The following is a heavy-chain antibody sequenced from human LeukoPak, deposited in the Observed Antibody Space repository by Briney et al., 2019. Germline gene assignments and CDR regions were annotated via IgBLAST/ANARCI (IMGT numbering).Heavy chain of an antibody. CDR1: GGSFSGYY. CDR2: INHSGST. J-gene: IGHJ4*02. V-gene: IGHV4-34*01. Sequence: PSETLSLTCAVYGGSFSGYYWSWIRQPPGKGLEWIGEINHSGSTNYNPSLKSRVTISVDTSKNQFSLKLSSVTAADTAVYYCARESSSRKKDYFDYWGQGTLVTVSS. D-gene: IGHD6-13*01. CDR3: ARESSSRKKDYFDY.